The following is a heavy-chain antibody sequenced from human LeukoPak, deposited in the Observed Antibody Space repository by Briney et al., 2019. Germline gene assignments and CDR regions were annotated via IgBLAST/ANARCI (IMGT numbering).Heavy chain of an antibody. Sequence: GASVKVSCKASGYTFTGYYMHWVRQAPGQGLEWMGWINPNSGGTNYAQKFQGRVTMTRDTSISTAYMELSRLRSEDTAVYYCAREPTKYGSGSYVDYWGQGTLVTVSS. J-gene: IGHJ4*02. CDR3: AREPTKYGSGSYVDY. CDR2: INPNSGGT. CDR1: GYTFTGYY. D-gene: IGHD3-10*01. V-gene: IGHV1-2*02.